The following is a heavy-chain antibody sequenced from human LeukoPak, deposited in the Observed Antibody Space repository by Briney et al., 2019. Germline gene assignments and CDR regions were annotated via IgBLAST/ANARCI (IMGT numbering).Heavy chain of an antibody. CDR2: ISSSSSYI. CDR1: GFTFSSYT. Sequence: GGSQRLSCAASGFTFSSYTMNWVRQAPGKGLEWVSSISSSSSYIYHADSVKGRFTISRDNAKNSLYLQMNSLRAEDTGVYYCARDLQQLALWGQGTLVTVSS. V-gene: IGHV3-21*01. CDR3: ARDLQQLAL. D-gene: IGHD6-13*01. J-gene: IGHJ4*02.